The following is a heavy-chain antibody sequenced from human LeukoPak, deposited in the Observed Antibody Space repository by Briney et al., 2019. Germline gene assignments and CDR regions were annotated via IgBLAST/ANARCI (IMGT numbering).Heavy chain of an antibody. J-gene: IGHJ6*03. Sequence: PSETLSLTCAVYGGSFSGYYWSWIRQPPGKGLGWIGEINHSGSTNYNPSLKSRVTIPVDTSKNQFSLKLSSVTAADTAVYYCARSIADYDFWSGYYRSHYMDVWGKGTTVTVSS. CDR1: GGSFSGYY. CDR3: ARSIADYDFWSGYYRSHYMDV. CDR2: INHSGST. V-gene: IGHV4-34*01. D-gene: IGHD3-3*01.